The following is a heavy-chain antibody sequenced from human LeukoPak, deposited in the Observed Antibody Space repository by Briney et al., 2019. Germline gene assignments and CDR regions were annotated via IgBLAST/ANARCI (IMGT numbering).Heavy chain of an antibody. Sequence: PSETLSLTCSVSGGSISGHYWSWVRQPAGKGLEDLGRIYSTGSTHYNPSLESRVTMSVDTSENQFSLRLSSVTAADTAVYYCARGTTEYIYYFEHWGQGTLVTVSS. CDR1: GGSISGHY. V-gene: IGHV4-4*07. CDR2: IYSTGST. D-gene: IGHD4-17*01. J-gene: IGHJ4*02. CDR3: ARGTTEYIYYFEH.